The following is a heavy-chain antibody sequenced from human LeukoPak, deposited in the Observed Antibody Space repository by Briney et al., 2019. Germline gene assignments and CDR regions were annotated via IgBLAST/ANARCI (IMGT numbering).Heavy chain of an antibody. D-gene: IGHD1-1*01. CDR2: INHSGST. V-gene: IGHV4-34*01. CDR3: ASTTNGRGSHINPWFDP. CDR1: GGSFSGYY. Sequence: SETLSLTCAVYGGSFSGYYWSWIRQPPGKGLEWIGEINHSGSTNYNPSLKSRVTISVDTSKNQFSLKLSSVTAADTAVYYCASTTNGRGSHINPWFDPWGQGTLVTVSS. J-gene: IGHJ5*02.